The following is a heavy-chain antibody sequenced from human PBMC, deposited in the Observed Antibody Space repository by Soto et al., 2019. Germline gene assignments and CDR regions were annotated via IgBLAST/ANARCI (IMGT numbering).Heavy chain of an antibody. CDR3: ATGSFTSNGGRIGYHYNAMDV. J-gene: IGHJ6*02. CDR1: GGTFSSHS. Sequence: SVKVSCKSSGGTFSSHSINWVRQAPGQGLEWMGGIIPIFGPANFAKKFQGRVTITADESTTTAYMELSSLTSEDTAVYYCATGSFTSNGGRIGYHYNAMDVWGQGTTVTVSS. CDR2: IIPIFGPA. V-gene: IGHV1-69*13. D-gene: IGHD1-1*01.